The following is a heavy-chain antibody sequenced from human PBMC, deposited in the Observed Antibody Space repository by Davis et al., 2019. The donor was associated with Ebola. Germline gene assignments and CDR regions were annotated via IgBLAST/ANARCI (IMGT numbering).Heavy chain of an antibody. CDR2: INHSGST. CDR3: ARGAHIAVAGSFDY. CDR1: AGSFTGSY. Sequence: PGGSLRLSCAVYAGSFTGSYWSCIPQPPGKGLEWIGEINHSGSTNYNPSLKSRVTISVDTSKNQFSLKLSSVTAANTAVYYCARGAHIAVAGSFDYWGQGTLVTVSS. V-gene: IGHV4-34*01. D-gene: IGHD6-19*01. J-gene: IGHJ4*02.